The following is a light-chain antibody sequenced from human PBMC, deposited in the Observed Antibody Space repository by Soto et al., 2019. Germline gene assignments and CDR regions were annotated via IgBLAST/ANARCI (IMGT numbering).Light chain of an antibody. J-gene: IGLJ1*01. CDR3: SSYTSSSTYV. CDR1: SSDVGGYNY. V-gene: IGLV2-14*01. Sequence: QSVLTQPASVYGSPGQSITICCTGTSSDVGGYNYVSWYQQHPGKAPTLMIYDVSNRPSGVSNRFSDSKSGNTASLTISGLQAEDEADYYCSSYTSSSTYVFGTGTKVTAL. CDR2: DVS.